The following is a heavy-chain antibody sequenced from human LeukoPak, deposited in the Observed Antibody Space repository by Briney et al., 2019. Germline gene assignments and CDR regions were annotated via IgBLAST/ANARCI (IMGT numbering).Heavy chain of an antibody. J-gene: IGHJ4*02. V-gene: IGHV4-30-4*01. Sequence: SQTLSLTCTVSGGSISSGDYYWSWIRQPPGKGLEWIGYIYYSGSTYYNPSLKSRVTISVDTSKNQFSLKLSSVTAADTAVYHCARGGYSGYQTTYYFDYWGQGTLVTVSS. D-gene: IGHD5-12*01. CDR3: ARGGYSGYQTTYYFDY. CDR1: GGSISSGDYY. CDR2: IYYSGST.